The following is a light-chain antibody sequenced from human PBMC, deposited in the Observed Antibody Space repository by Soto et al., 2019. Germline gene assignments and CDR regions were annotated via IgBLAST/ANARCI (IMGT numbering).Light chain of an antibody. CDR2: GAS. J-gene: IGKJ5*01. Sequence: TVLTQSPGTLSLSPGERSALSCRASQNVSINLLVWYQQHPGQAPRLLIYGASNRATGIPARFSGSGSGTDFTLTISSLEPEDFAVYYCQQRSNWPPITFGQGTRLEIK. CDR3: QQRSNWPPIT. CDR1: QNVSIN. V-gene: IGKV3-11*01.